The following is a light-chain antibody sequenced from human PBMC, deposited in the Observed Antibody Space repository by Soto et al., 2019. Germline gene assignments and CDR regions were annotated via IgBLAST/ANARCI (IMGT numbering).Light chain of an antibody. V-gene: IGKV1-39*01. CDR1: QTISTY. J-gene: IGKJ4*01. CDR2: AAS. Sequence: DIQMTQSPSSLSASVGDRVTITCRASQTISTYLNWYQQRPGKAPKVLIYAASSLQSGVPSRFSGSGSGTEFTLTSRGLQPEDFATYYCQQGSSSPLTFGGGTRVEI. CDR3: QQGSSSPLT.